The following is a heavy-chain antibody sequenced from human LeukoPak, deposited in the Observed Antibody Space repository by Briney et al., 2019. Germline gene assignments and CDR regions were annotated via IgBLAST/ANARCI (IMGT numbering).Heavy chain of an antibody. CDR3: ATLRSGYYPYY. J-gene: IGHJ4*02. CDR2: IHTTGST. CDR1: GGSISSYY. V-gene: IGHV4-4*09. D-gene: IGHD3-3*01. Sequence: SETLSLTCTVSGGSISSYYWSWIRQPPGKGLEWIGYIHTTGSTNYNPSLKSRVTISVDTSKNQFSLKLSSVTAADTAVYYCATLRSGYYPYYWGQGTLVTVSS.